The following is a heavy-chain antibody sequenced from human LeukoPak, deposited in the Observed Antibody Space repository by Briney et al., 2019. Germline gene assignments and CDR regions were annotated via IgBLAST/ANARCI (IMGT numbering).Heavy chain of an antibody. CDR2: IYYSGST. V-gene: IGHV4-39*07. Sequence: SETLSLTCTVSGGSISSSSYYWGWIRQPPGKGLEWIGSIYYSGSTYYNPSLKSRVTISVDTSKNQFSLKLSSVTAADTAVYYCARDRGVATIFVYWGQGTLVTVSS. J-gene: IGHJ4*02. CDR3: ARDRGVATIFVY. CDR1: GGSISSSSYY. D-gene: IGHD5-12*01.